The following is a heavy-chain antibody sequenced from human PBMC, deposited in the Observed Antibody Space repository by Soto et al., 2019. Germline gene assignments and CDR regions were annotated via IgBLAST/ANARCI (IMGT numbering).Heavy chain of an antibody. CDR3: ARDRQSSGWLDAFDI. J-gene: IGHJ3*02. CDR1: GFTVSSNY. Sequence: EVQLVESGGGLVQPGGSLRLSGAAFGFTVSSNYMSWVRQAPGKGLEWVSGIFTGGSTYYSDSVKGRFTISRHSSMNTVYLQMDSLRAEDTAVYYCARDRQSSGWLDAFDIWGQGTMVTVSS. V-gene: IGHV3-53*04. CDR2: IFTGGST. D-gene: IGHD6-19*01.